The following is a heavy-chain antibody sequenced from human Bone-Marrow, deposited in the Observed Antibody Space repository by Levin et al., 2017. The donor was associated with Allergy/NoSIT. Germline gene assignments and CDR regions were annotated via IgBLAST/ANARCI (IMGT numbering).Heavy chain of an antibody. D-gene: IGHD3-10*01. J-gene: IGHJ4*02. CDR1: GFTFSTYS. CDR2: IRGGSSAT. Sequence: GGSLRLSCAASGFTFSTYSMNWVRQAPGKGLEWVSYIRGGSSATYYADSVKGRFTISRDDAKNSLYLQMNSLRAEDTAVYYCAREGASGSYSDYWGQGTLVTVSS. CDR3: AREGASGSYSDY. V-gene: IGHV3-48*01.